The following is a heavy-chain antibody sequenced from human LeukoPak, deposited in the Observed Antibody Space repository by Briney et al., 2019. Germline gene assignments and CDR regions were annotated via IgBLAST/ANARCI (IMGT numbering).Heavy chain of an antibody. CDR1: GGSMSSYY. V-gene: IGHV4-59*08. CDR3: ARHLRRYSYGPFDS. J-gene: IGHJ4*02. Sequence: SETLPLTCSVSGGSMSSYYWSWIRQPPGKGLEWIGYIYYSGSTNYNPSLKTRGTISVDTSKNQFSLKLSSVTAADTAVYYCARHLRRYSYGPFDSWGQGTLVTVSS. CDR2: IYYSGST. D-gene: IGHD5-18*01.